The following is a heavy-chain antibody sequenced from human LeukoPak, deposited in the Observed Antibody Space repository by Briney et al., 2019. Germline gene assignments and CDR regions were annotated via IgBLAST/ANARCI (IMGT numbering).Heavy chain of an antibody. CDR2: MNPNSDNT. V-gene: IGHV1-8*01. D-gene: IGHD1-26*01. CDR3: ARGPLGEVGIVRMDV. J-gene: IGHJ6*02. CDR1: GYTFTSYD. Sequence: ASVKVSCKASGYTFTSYDINWVRQATGQGLEWMGWMNPNSDNTGYAQNFQGRVTMTRNTSITTAYMELSSLISEDTAVYYCARGPLGEVGIVRMDVWGQGTTVTVSS.